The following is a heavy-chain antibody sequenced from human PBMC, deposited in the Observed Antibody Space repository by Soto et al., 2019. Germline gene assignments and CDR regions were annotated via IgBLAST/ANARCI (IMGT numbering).Heavy chain of an antibody. J-gene: IGHJ4*02. CDR2: INPSGGST. V-gene: IGHV1-46*01. D-gene: IGHD4-17*01. Sequence: ASVKVPCKASGYTFTSYYMHWVRQAPVQGLEWMGIINPSGGSTSYAQKFQGRVTMTRDTSTSTVYMELSSLRSEDTAVYYYARESQDDCGVASIDYWGQGTLVTVSS. CDR1: GYTFTSYY. CDR3: ARESQDDCGVASIDY.